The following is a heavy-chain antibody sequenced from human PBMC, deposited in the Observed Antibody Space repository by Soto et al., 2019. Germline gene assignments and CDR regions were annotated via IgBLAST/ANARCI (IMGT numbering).Heavy chain of an antibody. J-gene: IGHJ4*02. V-gene: IGHV3-30*18. CDR2: ISFDGKNR. CDR3: AKRGGVVGGSEHPFFEY. CDR1: GVIFSNYG. Sequence: QVQLVESGGGVVHPGKSLRLSCAASGVIFSNYGMHWVRNAPGKGLEWVALISFDGKNRNYADSVKGRFTIYRDNPKNTLYLEMHSLRPEDTAFYYCAKRGGVVGGSEHPFFEYWGKGPLVTVSS. D-gene: IGHD2-15*01.